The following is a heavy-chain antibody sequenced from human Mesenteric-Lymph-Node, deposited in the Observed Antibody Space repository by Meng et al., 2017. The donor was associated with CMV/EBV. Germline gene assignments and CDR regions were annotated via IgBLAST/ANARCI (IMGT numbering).Heavy chain of an antibody. CDR3: ARSWFGELIDYYYGMDV. D-gene: IGHD3-10*01. V-gene: IGHV1-69*05. CDR2: IIPIFGTA. Sequence: KISCAASGFTFSSYAISWVRQAPGQGLEWMGGIIPIFGTANYAQKFQGRVTITTDESTSTAYMELSSLRSEDTAVYYCARSWFGELIDYYYGMDVWGQGTTVTVSS. CDR1: GFTFSSYA. J-gene: IGHJ6*02.